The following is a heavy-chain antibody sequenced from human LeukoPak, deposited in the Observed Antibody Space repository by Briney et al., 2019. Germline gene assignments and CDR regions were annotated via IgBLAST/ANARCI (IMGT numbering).Heavy chain of an antibody. V-gene: IGHV3-7*01. CDR2: IKQDGSEK. J-gene: IGHJ4*02. D-gene: IGHD6-13*01. CDR3: ASLYTAAAGTFDY. CDR1: GFTFSSYW. Sequence: PGGSLRLSCAASGFTFSSYWMSWVRQAPGKGLEWVANIKQDGSEKYYVDSVKGRFTISRDNAKNSLYLQMNSLRAEDTAAYYCASLYTAAAGTFDYWGQGTLVTVSS.